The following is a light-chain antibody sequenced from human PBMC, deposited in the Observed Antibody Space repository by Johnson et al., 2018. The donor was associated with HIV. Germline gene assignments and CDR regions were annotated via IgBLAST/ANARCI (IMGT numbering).Light chain of an antibody. V-gene: IGLV1-51*01. J-gene: IGLJ1*01. CDR3: GTWDSGLSAGNV. Sequence: QSVLTQPPSVSAAPGQKVTISCSGSSCDIGNNYVSWHQQLPGTAPKLLIYDNNNRSSGIPDSISGSKSGTSATLGITRLQTGDEADDYCGTWDSGLSAGNVFGTGTKVTVL. CDR2: DNN. CDR1: SCDIGNNY.